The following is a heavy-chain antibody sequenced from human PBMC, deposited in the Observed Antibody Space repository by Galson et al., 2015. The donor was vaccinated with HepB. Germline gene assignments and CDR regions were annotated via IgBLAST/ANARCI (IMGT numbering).Heavy chain of an antibody. V-gene: IGHV1-46*03. J-gene: IGHJ4*02. CDR3: AREGYGGNSYLDY. CDR1: GYTFTSYY. D-gene: IGHD4-23*01. Sequence: SVKVSCAASGYTFTSYYMHWVRQAPGQGLEWMGIINPSGGSTSYAQKFQGRVTMTRDTSTRIVYMELSSLRSEDTAVYYCAREGYGGNSYLDYWGQGTLVTVSS. CDR2: INPSGGST.